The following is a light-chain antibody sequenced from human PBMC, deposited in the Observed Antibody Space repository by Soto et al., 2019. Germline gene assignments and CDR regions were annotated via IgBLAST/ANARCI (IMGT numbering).Light chain of an antibody. CDR2: EVT. Sequence: QSALTQTPSVSGSPGQSVTMSCTGTRYDVGRYNRVSWYQHTPGTAPKLLIYEVTNRPSGVPDRFSGSRSGNTASLTISGLQAEDDADYYCSSFTTSDTWVLGGGTKLTVL. V-gene: IGLV2-18*02. CDR3: SSFTTSDTWV. CDR1: RYDVGRYNR. J-gene: IGLJ3*02.